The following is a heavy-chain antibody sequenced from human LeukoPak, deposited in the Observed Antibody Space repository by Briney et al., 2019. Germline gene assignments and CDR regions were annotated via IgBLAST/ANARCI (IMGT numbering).Heavy chain of an antibody. D-gene: IGHD3-22*01. CDR3: ARSLSPDYYAPFDY. CDR1: GGTFRNYV. Sequence: SVKVSCKVSGGTFRNYVISWVRQAPGQGLEWMGGIIPIFGTPNNAQKFQGRVTITTDESTHTAYMEMSRLSFEDTAVYFCARSLSPDYYAPFDYWGQGTLVIVSS. CDR2: IIPIFGTP. J-gene: IGHJ4*02. V-gene: IGHV1-69*05.